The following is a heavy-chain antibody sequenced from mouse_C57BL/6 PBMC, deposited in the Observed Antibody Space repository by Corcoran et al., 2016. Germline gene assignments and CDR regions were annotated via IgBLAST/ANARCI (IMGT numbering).Heavy chain of an antibody. CDR1: GYTFPTYG. CDR2: INTYSGVP. CDR3: ARSGAGTGSYYFDY. Sequence: QIQLVQSGPELKKPGETVKISCKASGYTFPTYGMSWVKQAPGKGLKWMGWINTYSGVPTYADDFKGRFAFSLETSASTAYLQINNLKNEDTATYFCARSGAGTGSYYFDYWGQGTTLTVSS. J-gene: IGHJ2*01. V-gene: IGHV9-3*01. D-gene: IGHD2-14*01.